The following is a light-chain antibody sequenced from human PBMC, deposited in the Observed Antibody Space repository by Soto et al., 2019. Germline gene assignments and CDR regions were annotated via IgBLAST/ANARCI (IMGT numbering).Light chain of an antibody. CDR3: GSYTTSYNYV. J-gene: IGLJ1*01. Sequence: QSWLPQPASVSWSPGQLITISCTGTISDVGSYNYVSWYQQYPGKAPKLMIYDVSTRPSGVSDRFSGSKSGNTASLTLSGLRAEDEADYYCGSYTTSYNYVFGTGTKVTVL. CDR1: ISDVGSYNY. CDR2: DVS. V-gene: IGLV2-14*03.